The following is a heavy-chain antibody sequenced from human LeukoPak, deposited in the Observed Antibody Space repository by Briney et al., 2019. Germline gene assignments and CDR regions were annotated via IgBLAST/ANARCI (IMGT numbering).Heavy chain of an antibody. D-gene: IGHD4-11*01. Sequence: GGSLRLSCAASGFTFSSYSMNWVRQAPGKGLEWVSSISSSSSYIYYADSVKGRFTISRDNAKNSLYLQMNSLRAEDTAVYYCARAPRTVTDEGWDYYMDVWGKGTTVTVSS. CDR2: ISSSSSYI. CDR1: GFTFSSYS. V-gene: IGHV3-21*01. J-gene: IGHJ6*03. CDR3: ARAPRTVTDEGWDYYMDV.